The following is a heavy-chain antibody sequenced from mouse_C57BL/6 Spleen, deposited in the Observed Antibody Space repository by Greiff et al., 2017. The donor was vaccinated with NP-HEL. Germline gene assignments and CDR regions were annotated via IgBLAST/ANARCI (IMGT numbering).Heavy chain of an antibody. D-gene: IGHD2-4*01. J-gene: IGHJ3*01. V-gene: IGHV5-12*01. Sequence: EVMLVESGGGLVQPGGSLKLSCAASGFTFSDYYMYWVRQTPEKRLEWVAYISNGGGSTYYPDTVKGRFTISRDNAKNTLYLQMRRLKSEDTAMYYCVPYDDDGGFAYWGQGTLVTVSA. CDR3: VPYDDDGGFAY. CDR1: GFTFSDYY. CDR2: ISNGGGST.